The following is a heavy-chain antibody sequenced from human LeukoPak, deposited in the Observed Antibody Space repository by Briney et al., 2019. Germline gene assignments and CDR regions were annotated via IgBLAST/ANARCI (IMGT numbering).Heavy chain of an antibody. V-gene: IGHV3-21*01. D-gene: IGHD6-19*01. CDR3: ARDRLLITVAGTVDQ. CDR2: ISSSSSYI. Sequence: PGGSLRLSCAASGFTFSSYSMNWVRQAPGKGLEWVSSISSSSSYIYYADSVKGRFAISRDNSKNTLYLQMNSLRPEDTAVYYCARDRLLITVAGTVDQWGRGTLVTVSS. CDR1: GFTFSSYS. J-gene: IGHJ4*02.